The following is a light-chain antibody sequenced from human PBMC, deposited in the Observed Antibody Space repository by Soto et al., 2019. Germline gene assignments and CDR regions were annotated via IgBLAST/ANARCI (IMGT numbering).Light chain of an antibody. V-gene: IGLV1-47*01. CDR2: RNN. CDR3: AAWDDSLSGRV. J-gene: IGLJ3*02. CDR1: SSNIGSNS. Sequence: QSVLTQPPSASGTPGQRVTISCSGSSSNIGSNSVYWYQQLPGAAPKLLMYRNNQRPSGVPDRFSGSKSDTSASLAISGLRSEDEADYYCAAWDDSLSGRVFGGGTKVTVL.